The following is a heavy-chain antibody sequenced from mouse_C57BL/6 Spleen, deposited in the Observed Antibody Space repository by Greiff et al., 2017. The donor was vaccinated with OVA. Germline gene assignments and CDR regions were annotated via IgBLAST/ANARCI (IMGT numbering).Heavy chain of an antibody. CDR2: ISSGGDYI. Sequence: EVKLMESGEGLVKPGGSLKLSCAASGFTFSSYAMSWVRQTPEKRLEWVAYISSGGDYIYYADTVKGRFTIARDKARNTLYLQMSSLKSEDTAMYYCTRVITTTGYYFDYWGQGTTLTVSS. J-gene: IGHJ2*01. V-gene: IGHV5-9-1*02. CDR1: GFTFSSYA. CDR3: TRVITTTGYYFDY. D-gene: IGHD2-4*01.